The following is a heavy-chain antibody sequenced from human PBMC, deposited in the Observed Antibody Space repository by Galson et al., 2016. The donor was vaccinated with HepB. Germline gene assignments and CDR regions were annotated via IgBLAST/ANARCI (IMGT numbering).Heavy chain of an antibody. CDR3: AKGAPYYSDSSCYYGPGDF. CDR2: ISGRGGGT. Sequence: SLRLSCAASGFTFSDYALNWVRQAPGKGLEWVLTISGRGGGTYYADSEKGRFTISRDNSKNTLFLQMNSLRAEHTARYYCAKGAPYYSDSSCYYGPGDFWGQGTQVTVSS. CDR1: GFTFSDYA. J-gene: IGHJ4*02. D-gene: IGHD3-22*01. V-gene: IGHV3-23*01.